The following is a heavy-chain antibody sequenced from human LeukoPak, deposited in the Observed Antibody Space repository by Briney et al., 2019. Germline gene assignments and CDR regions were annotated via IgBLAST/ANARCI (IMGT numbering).Heavy chain of an antibody. D-gene: IGHD2-2*01. CDR1: GGSISSYY. CDR3: AGAPVPAANYYYYYMDV. V-gene: IGHV4-4*07. CDR2: IYTSGST. Sequence: SETLSLTCTVSGGSISSYYWSWIRQPAGKGLEWIGRIYTSGSTNYNPSLKSRVTMSVDTSKIQFSLKLSSVTAADTAVYYCAGAPVPAANYYYYYMDVWGKGTTVTVSS. J-gene: IGHJ6*03.